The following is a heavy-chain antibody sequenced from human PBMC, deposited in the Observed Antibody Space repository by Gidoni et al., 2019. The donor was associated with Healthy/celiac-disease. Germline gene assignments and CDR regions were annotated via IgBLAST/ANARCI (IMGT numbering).Heavy chain of an antibody. CDR1: GYTFPRYY. J-gene: IGHJ4*02. Sequence: QVQLVQSGAEVKKPGASVKVSCKASGYTFPRYYMHWVRQAPGQGLAWMGRINPSGGSTSYEQKFQGRVTMTRDTSTSTVYMELSSLRSEDTAVYYCARDLDMGSSRGGGRYWGQGTLVTVSS. D-gene: IGHD6-13*01. V-gene: IGHV1-46*01. CDR3: ARDLDMGSSRGGGRY. CDR2: INPSGGST.